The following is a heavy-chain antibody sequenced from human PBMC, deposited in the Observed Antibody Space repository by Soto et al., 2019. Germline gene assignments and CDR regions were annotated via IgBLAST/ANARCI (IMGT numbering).Heavy chain of an antibody. V-gene: IGHV4-30-4*01. CDR3: AKRRGAGGHFDY. CDR2: MYYRGST. CDR1: GGSISSGCCS. J-gene: IGHJ4*02. D-gene: IGHD2-15*01. Sequence: PSETLSLTCTVSGGSISSGCCSWSWIRQPPGKGLEWIGYMYYRGSTYYNPSLKSRVTISIDASKNQFSLELSPVTAADTAVYFCAKRRGAGGHFDYWGQGALVTVSS.